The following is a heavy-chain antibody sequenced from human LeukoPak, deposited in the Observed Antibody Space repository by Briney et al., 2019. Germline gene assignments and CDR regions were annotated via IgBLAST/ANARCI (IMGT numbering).Heavy chain of an antibody. V-gene: IGHV4-59*01. CDR1: GGSISSYY. D-gene: IGHD6-13*01. CDR2: IYYSGST. Sequence: PSETLSLTCTVSGGSISSYYWRWIRQPPGKGLEWIGYIYYSGSTNYNPSLKSRVTISVDTSKNQFSLKLSSVTAADTAVYYCARVYAPYSSNHFDYWGQGTLVTVSS. J-gene: IGHJ4*02. CDR3: ARVYAPYSSNHFDY.